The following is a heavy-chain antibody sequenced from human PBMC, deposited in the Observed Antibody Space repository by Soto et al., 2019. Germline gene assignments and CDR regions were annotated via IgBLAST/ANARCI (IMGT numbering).Heavy chain of an antibody. Sequence: SETLSLTCTVSGDSISGGASFWSWIRQPPGKGLEWIANVYYSGSSYYNPSLKSRLTISVDTTKNQFSLQLKSMTAADTTVYYCAKLSCTSSTCYFPGWFDPWGQGTLVTVSS. CDR2: VYYSGSS. CDR3: AKLSCTSSTCYFPGWFDP. D-gene: IGHD2-2*01. V-gene: IGHV4-31*03. J-gene: IGHJ5*02. CDR1: GDSISGGASF.